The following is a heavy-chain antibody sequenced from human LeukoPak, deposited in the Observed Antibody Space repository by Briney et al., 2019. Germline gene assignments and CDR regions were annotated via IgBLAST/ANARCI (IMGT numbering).Heavy chain of an antibody. CDR2: IFPKSGDT. CDR1: GYTFTDYC. CDR3: ATIEGRAGTD. D-gene: IGHD6-19*01. Sequence: GASVKVSCKASGYTFTDYCIHWVRQAPGQGLEWMGWIFPKSGDTNYAQSFQGRVTMTRDTSISTAYMELTRLTSDDTAVYSCATIEGRAGTDWGQGTLVTVSS. J-gene: IGHJ4*02. V-gene: IGHV1-2*02.